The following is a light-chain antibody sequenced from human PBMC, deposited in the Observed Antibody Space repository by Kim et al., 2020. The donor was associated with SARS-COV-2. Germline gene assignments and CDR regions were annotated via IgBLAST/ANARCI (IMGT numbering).Light chain of an antibody. CDR1: QSVTSSY. CDR2: GAS. V-gene: IGKV3-20*01. Sequence: ETVLTQSPGTLSLSPGERATISCRASQSVTSSYVAWYQQKPGQAPSLLIYGASNRATGIPDRFSGSGSGTDFSLTISRLAPEDFAVYYCQQYGSSPWTFGQGTKVDIK. CDR3: QQYGSSPWT. J-gene: IGKJ1*01.